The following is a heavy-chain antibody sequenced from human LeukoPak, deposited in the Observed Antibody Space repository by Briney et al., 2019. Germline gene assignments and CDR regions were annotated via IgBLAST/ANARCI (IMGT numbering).Heavy chain of an antibody. D-gene: IGHD6-13*01. Sequence: SETLSLTRTVSGGSISSSSYYWGWIRQPPGKGLEWIGSIYYSGSTYYNPSLKSRVTISVDTSKNQFSLKLSSVTAADTAVYYCARHRYSSSWYFDYWGQGTLVTVSS. CDR2: IYYSGST. CDR3: ARHRYSSSWYFDY. CDR1: GGSISSSSYY. J-gene: IGHJ4*02. V-gene: IGHV4-39*01.